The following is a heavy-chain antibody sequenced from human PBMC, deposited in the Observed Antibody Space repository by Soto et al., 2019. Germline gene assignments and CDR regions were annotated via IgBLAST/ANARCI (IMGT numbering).Heavy chain of an antibody. D-gene: IGHD2-21*02. CDR2: INAGNGNT. CDR3: ARVIGYCGADGDCLWYYFDS. V-gene: IGHV1-3*01. J-gene: IGHJ4*02. Sequence: QVQLVQSGAEVEKPGASVKISCKASGFTFTDYALHWVRQAPGHRLEWMGWINAGNGNTNYSLKFQGRVTVTRDTSASTVYMELSSLRSEDTAVYYCARVIGYCGADGDCLWYYFDSWGQGTLVTVSS. CDR1: GFTFTDYA.